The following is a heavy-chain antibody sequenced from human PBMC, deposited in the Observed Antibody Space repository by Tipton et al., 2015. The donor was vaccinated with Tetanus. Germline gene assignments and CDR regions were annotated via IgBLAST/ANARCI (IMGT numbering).Heavy chain of an antibody. CDR2: ISYDGSNK. CDR3: ARDREGRDGYNGGYFDY. Sequence: SLRLSCAASGFTFSSYAMHWVRQAPGKGLEWVAVISYDGSNKYYADSVKGRFTISRDNSKNTLYLQMNSLRAEDTAVYYCARDREGRDGYNGGYFDYWGQGTLVTVTS. CDR1: GFTFSSYA. D-gene: IGHD5-24*01. J-gene: IGHJ4*02. V-gene: IGHV3-30-3*01.